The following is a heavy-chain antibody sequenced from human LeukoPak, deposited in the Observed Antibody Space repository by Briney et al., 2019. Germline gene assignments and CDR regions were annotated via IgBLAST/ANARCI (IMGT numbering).Heavy chain of an antibody. J-gene: IGHJ4*02. V-gene: IGHV4-4*02. D-gene: IGHD6-19*01. Sequence: PSETLSLTCVVSGDSISSSNWWSWVRQSPGKGLEWIGEIYHSESTNYNPSLKSRVTMSIDKSTNHFSLKLSSVTAADTALYYCARIGSSGWYFDYWGQGIVVTVSS. CDR3: ARIGSSGWYFDY. CDR1: GDSISSSNW. CDR2: IYHSEST.